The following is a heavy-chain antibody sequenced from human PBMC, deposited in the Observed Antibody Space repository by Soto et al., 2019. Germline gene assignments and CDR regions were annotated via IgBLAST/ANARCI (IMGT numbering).Heavy chain of an antibody. CDR2: INAGNGNT. V-gene: IGHV1-3*01. J-gene: IGHJ5*02. D-gene: IGHD2-15*01. Sequence: QVQLVQSGAEVKKPGASVKVSCKASGYTFTKYALHWVRQAPGQRLEWMGWINAGNGNTKYSQKFQGRVTITRDTSASTSYMQLSSLRSEDTAVYYXXXGEGYCSGGTCYRWFDPWGQGTLVTVX. CDR3: XXGEGYCSGGTCYRWFDP. CDR1: GYTFTKYA.